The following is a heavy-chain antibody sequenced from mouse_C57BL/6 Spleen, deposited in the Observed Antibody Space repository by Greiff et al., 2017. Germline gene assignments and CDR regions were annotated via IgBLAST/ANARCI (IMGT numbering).Heavy chain of an antibody. CDR1: GFTFSNYW. CDR2: IRLKSDNYAS. J-gene: IGHJ3*01. V-gene: IGHV6-3*01. CDR3: TGGAWFAY. Sequence: EVKLEESGGGLVQPGGSMKLSCVASGFTFSNYWMNWVRQSPEKGLEWVAQIRLKSDNYASHYAESVKGRFTISRDDSKSSVYLQMNNLRAEDTGIYSCTGGAWFAYWGQGTLVTVSA.